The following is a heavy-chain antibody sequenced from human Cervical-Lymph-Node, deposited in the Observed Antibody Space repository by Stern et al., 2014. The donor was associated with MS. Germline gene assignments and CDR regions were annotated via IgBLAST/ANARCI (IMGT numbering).Heavy chain of an antibody. CDR3: ARALEDYGDYPNWFDP. CDR1: GFTFSSYW. Sequence: EVQLVESGGGFVQPGGYLRLSCTASGFTFSSYWMHWVRQAPGKGLVWVSHINRDGSSTTYADCVKGRFTISRDNAKNTLYLQMNSLRAEDTAVYYCARALEDYGDYPNWFDPWGQGTLVTVSS. CDR2: INRDGSST. D-gene: IGHD4-17*01. J-gene: IGHJ5*02. V-gene: IGHV3-74*02.